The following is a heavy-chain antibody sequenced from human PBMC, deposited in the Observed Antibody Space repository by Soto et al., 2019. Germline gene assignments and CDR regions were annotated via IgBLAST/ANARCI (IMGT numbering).Heavy chain of an antibody. CDR2: ISYDGSNK. D-gene: IGHD2-21*01. CDR3: AKDVVVVATTRLGDYFYYYSMVV. CDR1: GFTFSSYS. J-gene: IGHJ6*02. Sequence: QVQLVESGGGVVQPGRSLRLSCAASGFTFSSYSMHWVCQAPGKGLEWVAVISYDGSNKYYADSLKGRFTISRDNSKNRLYLQMNSQRAEDTAVYYCAKDVVVVATTRLGDYFYYYSMVVWGQGPTVTVSS. V-gene: IGHV3-30*18.